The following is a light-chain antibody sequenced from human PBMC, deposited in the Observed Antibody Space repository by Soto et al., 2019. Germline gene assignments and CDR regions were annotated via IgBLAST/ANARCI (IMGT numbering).Light chain of an antibody. J-gene: IGLJ3*02. CDR3: QSYDSSLSGWV. V-gene: IGLV1-40*01. CDR1: RSNIGAGYD. CDR2: GNS. Sequence: QSVLTQPPSGSGAPGQRVTISCTGSRSNIGAGYDVHWYQQLPGTAPKLLIYGNSNRPSGVPDRFSGSKSGTSASLAITGLQAEDEADYYCQSYDSSLSGWVFGGGTKVTVL.